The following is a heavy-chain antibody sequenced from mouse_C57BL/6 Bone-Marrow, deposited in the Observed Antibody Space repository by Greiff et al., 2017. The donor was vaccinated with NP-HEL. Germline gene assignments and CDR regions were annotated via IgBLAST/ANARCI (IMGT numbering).Heavy chain of an antibody. CDR1: GFTFSSYA. J-gene: IGHJ4*01. CDR2: ISDGGSYT. D-gene: IGHD1-1*01. CDR3: ARGAPYYYGSQMDY. V-gene: IGHV5-4*03. Sequence: EVKVVESGGGLVKPGGSLKLSCAASGFTFSSYAMSWVRQTPEKRLEWVATISDGGSYTYYPDNVKGRFTISRDNAKNNLYLQMSHLKSEDTAMYYCARGAPYYYGSQMDYWGQGTSVTVSS.